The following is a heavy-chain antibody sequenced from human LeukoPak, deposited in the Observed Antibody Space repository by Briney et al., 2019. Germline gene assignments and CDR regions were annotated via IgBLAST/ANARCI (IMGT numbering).Heavy chain of an antibody. Sequence: PGGSLRLSCAASGFTFSNYGMNWVRQAPGKGLEWVANINRDGSQKNHVDSVKGRFTISRDSAKNSLYLQMNSLTAEDTAVYYCARDGSGLLANYYYGMDVWGQGTTVTVSS. CDR3: ARDGSGLLANYYYGMDV. CDR2: INRDGSQK. CDR1: GFTFSNYG. V-gene: IGHV3-7*01. D-gene: IGHD3-10*01. J-gene: IGHJ6*02.